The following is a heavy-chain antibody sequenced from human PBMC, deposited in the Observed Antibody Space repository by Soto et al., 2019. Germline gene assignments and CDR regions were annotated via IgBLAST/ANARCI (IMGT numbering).Heavy chain of an antibody. CDR3: ARGRSSNWYRNWFDP. Sequence: SETLSLTCAFYGGSFSDYYWSWIRQPPGKGLEWIGEINHSGGTNYNPSLKSRVTILADTSKNHFSLKLSSVTAADTAVYYCARGRSSNWYRNWFDPRGQGTLVTVSS. CDR1: GGSFSDYY. D-gene: IGHD6-13*01. V-gene: IGHV4-34*01. J-gene: IGHJ5*02. CDR2: INHSGGT.